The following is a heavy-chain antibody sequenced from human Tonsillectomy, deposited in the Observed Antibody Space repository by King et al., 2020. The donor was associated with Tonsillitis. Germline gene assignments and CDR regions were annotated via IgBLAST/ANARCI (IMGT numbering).Heavy chain of an antibody. CDR1: GYIFTSYG. CDR2: ISTYNGHT. CDR3: ARTMDVVAPTFYFDY. J-gene: IGHJ4*02. V-gene: IGHV1-18*01. Sequence: QLVQSGAEVKKPGASVKVSCKASGYIFTSYGLSWVRQAPGQGLEWMGWISTYNGHTNYAQKLQGRVIMTTDTSSSTAYLELRTLRSDDTAVYYCARTMDVVAPTFYFDYWGQGTLVTVSS. D-gene: IGHD5-12*01.